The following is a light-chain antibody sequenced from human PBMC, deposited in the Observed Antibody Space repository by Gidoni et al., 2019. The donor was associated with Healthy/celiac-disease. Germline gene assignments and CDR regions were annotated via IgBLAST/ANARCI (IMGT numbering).Light chain of an antibody. CDR1: QSVSSSY. J-gene: IGKJ1*01. CDR3: QQYGSSPRT. Sequence: IVLTQSRGTLSLSPGESATLSCRSSQSVSSSYLAWYPQKPGQAPRILIYGASSRATGIPDRFRGSGSGTDVTLTISRLEPEDCAVYYCQQYGSSPRTFGQGTKVEIK. V-gene: IGKV3-20*01. CDR2: GAS.